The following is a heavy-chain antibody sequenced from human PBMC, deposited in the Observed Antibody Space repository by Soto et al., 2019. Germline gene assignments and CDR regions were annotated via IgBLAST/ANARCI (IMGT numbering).Heavy chain of an antibody. J-gene: IGHJ5*02. Sequence: QLQLQESGPGLVKPSETLSLTCTVSGVSISSSSYYWGWIRQPPGEGLEWIGIIYYSGSTYYNPSLKSRVTISVDTSKNQFSLKLSSVTAADTAVYYCARHAGALRLVVVVAAINWFDPWGQGTLVTVSS. CDR2: IYYSGST. D-gene: IGHD2-15*01. CDR3: ARHAGALRLVVVVAAINWFDP. CDR1: GVSISSSSYY. V-gene: IGHV4-39*01.